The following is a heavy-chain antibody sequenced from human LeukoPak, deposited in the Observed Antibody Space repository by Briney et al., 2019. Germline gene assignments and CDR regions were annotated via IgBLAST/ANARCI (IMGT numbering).Heavy chain of an antibody. CDR1: GYTFTSYD. CDR3: ARAYYYGSGSLVNYYFDY. CDR2: MNPNSGNT. J-gene: IGHJ4*02. V-gene: IGHV1-8*01. D-gene: IGHD3-10*01. Sequence: GASVKVSCKASGYTFTSYDINWVRQATGQGLEWMGWMNPNSGNTGYAQKFQGRVTMTRNTSISTAYMELSSLRSEDTAVYYCARAYYYGSGSLVNYYFDYWGQGTLVTVSS.